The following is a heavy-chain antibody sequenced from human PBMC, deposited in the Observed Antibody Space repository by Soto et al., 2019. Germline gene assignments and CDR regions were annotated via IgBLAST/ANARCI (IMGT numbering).Heavy chain of an antibody. CDR2: ISGSVGST. V-gene: IGHV3-23*01. D-gene: IGHD3-22*01. CDR3: AKEADISGYHPDY. CDR1: GFTFSSYA. Sequence: GGSLRLSCAASGFTFSSYAMTWVRQAPGKGLEWVSVISGSVGSTYFADSVKGRFTISRDNSKNTLYLQMSSLRAEDTALYYCAKEADISGYHPDYWGQGTQVTVSS. J-gene: IGHJ4*02.